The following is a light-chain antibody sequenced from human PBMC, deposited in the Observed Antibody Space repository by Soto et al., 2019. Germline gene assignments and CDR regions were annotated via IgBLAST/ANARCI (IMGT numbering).Light chain of an antibody. Sequence: EIVLTQSPGTLSLSPGERATLSCRARQSVSSSFLAWYQQKPGQAPRLLIYGASSRATGIPDRFSGSGSGTDFTLTISRLEPEDFAVYYCQQFGNSPPYTFGQGTKLEIK. CDR1: QSVSSSF. V-gene: IGKV3-20*01. J-gene: IGKJ2*01. CDR3: QQFGNSPPYT. CDR2: GAS.